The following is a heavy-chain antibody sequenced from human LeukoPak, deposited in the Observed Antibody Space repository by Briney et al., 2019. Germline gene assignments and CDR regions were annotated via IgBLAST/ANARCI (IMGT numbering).Heavy chain of an antibody. CDR3: ARDPGFYDY. V-gene: IGHV3-23*01. CDR1: GFTFSRYA. Sequence: GGSLRLSCVASGFTFSRYAMSWVRQAPGKGLEWVSSLRGDSDTIYYADSVKGRFTISRDNSKNTLYLQMNSLRAEDTALYYCARDPGFYDYWGQGTLVTVSS. D-gene: IGHD2/OR15-2a*01. CDR2: LRGDSDTI. J-gene: IGHJ4*02.